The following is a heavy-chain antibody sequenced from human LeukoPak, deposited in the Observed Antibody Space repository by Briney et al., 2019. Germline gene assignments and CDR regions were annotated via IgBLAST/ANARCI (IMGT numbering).Heavy chain of an antibody. CDR2: VHKSGST. CDR3: AREIVGAPTPGAY. V-gene: IGHV4-4*02. Sequence: SETLSLTCAVSTDSTTSNWWSWVRQPPGKGLEWIGEVHKSGSTNYYPSLQSRVTISIDKSKNLIALELTFVTAADTAVYYCAREIVGAPTPGAYWGQGTLVTVSS. CDR1: TDSTTSNW. D-gene: IGHD1-26*01. J-gene: IGHJ4*02.